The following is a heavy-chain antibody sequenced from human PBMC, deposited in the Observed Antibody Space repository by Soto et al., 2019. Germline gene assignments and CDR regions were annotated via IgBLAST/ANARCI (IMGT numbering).Heavy chain of an antibody. Sequence: QVQLQQWGAGLLKPSETLSLTCAVYGGSFSGYYWSWIRQPPGKGLEWFGEINHSGSTNDNPSLKSRVTISVDTSKNQFPLKLSSVTAADTAVYYCARTGYSSGWYKAAFDIWGQGTMVTVSS. V-gene: IGHV4-34*01. J-gene: IGHJ3*02. CDR3: ARTGYSSGWYKAAFDI. CDR1: GGSFSGYY. CDR2: INHSGST. D-gene: IGHD6-19*01.